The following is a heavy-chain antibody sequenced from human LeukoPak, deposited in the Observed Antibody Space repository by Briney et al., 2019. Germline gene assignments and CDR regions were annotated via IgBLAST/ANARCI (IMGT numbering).Heavy chain of an antibody. V-gene: IGHV3-11*04. CDR1: GFTFSDYY. Sequence: SGGSLRLSCAASGFTFSDYYMSWIRQAPGKGLEWVSYISSSGNTIYYADSVKGRFTISRDNAKNSLYLQMNSLRAEDTAVYYCARGGAATVKYYGDSYWGQGTLVTVSS. CDR2: ISSSGNTI. D-gene: IGHD4-17*01. J-gene: IGHJ4*02. CDR3: ARGGAATVKYYGDSY.